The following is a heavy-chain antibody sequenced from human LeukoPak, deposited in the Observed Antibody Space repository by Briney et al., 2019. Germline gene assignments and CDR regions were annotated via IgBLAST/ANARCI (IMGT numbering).Heavy chain of an antibody. V-gene: IGHV4-59*08. CDR1: GGSISSYH. J-gene: IGHJ3*02. D-gene: IGHD2-21*01. Sequence: NSSETLSLTCTVSGGSISSYHGIWIRQPPGKGLEWIGHIHYSGSTNYNPSLKSRVTTSVDTSKKQFSLKLRSVTAADTAVYYCARSVSWGLLVSDDAFDIWGQGTMVTVSS. CDR3: ARSVSWGLLVSDDAFDI. CDR2: IHYSGST.